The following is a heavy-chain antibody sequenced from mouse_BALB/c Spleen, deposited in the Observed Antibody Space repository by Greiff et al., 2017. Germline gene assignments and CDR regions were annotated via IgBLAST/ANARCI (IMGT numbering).Heavy chain of an antibody. CDR3: ARDYRYDGNYYAMDY. CDR1: GYTFTSYV. CDR2: INPYNDGT. J-gene: IGHJ4*01. V-gene: IGHV1-14*01. Sequence: EVQLQQSGPELVKPGASVKMSCKASGYTFTSYVMHWVKQKPGQGLEWIGYINPYNDGTKYNEKFKGKATLTSDKSSSTAYMELSSLTSEDSAVYYCARDYRYDGNYYAMDYWGQGTSVTVSS. D-gene: IGHD2-14*01.